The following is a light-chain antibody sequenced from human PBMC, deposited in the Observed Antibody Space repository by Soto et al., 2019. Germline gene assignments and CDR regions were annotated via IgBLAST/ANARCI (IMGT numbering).Light chain of an antibody. Sequence: DIVMTQSPLSLPVTPGEPASISCRSSQSILHSNGYNYLDWYLQKPGRSTQLLIYLGSNRASGVPDRFRGSGSGTDCTLKISRLEAEDVGVYYCIQALQTCTVGGGTKVEIK. CDR3: IQALQTCT. V-gene: IGKV2-28*01. J-gene: IGKJ4*01. CDR1: QSILHSNGYNY. CDR2: LGS.